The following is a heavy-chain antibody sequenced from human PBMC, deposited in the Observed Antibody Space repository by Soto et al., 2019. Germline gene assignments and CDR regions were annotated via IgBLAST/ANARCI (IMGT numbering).Heavy chain of an antibody. CDR3: ASSLVRYHDALDI. V-gene: IGHV1-18*01. D-gene: IGHD3-10*01. J-gene: IGHJ3*02. CDR1: GYTFTSYG. Sequence: ASVKVSCKASGYTFTSYGISWARQAPGQGLEWMGWISAYNGNTSYAQKLQGRVTMTSDTSTSTAYMELRSLRSDDTAVYYCASSLVRYHDALDIWHQVTMITVS. CDR2: ISAYNGNT.